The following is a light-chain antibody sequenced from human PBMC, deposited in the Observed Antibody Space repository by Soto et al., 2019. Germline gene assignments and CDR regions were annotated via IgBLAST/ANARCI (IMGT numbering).Light chain of an antibody. CDR3: ASWDSRLSAVV. V-gene: IGLV1-51*01. CDR2: DNN. J-gene: IGLJ2*01. Sequence: QSVLTQPPSVSVAPGQRVTISCSGSSPNIGKEYVSWYQQLPGTVPKLLIYDNNKRPSGIPDRFSGSKSGTSATLGITGLQTGEEADYYCASWDSRLSAVVFGGGTKVTVL. CDR1: SPNIGKEY.